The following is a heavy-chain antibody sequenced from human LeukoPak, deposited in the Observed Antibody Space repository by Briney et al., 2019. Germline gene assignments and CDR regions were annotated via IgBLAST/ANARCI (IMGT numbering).Heavy chain of an antibody. CDR1: GFTFDDDA. CDR2: ISWNSGSI. Sequence: GGSLRLSCAASGFTFDDDAMHWVRQAPGKGLEWVSGISWNSGSIGYADSVKGRFTISRDNAKNSLYLQMNSLRAEDTALYYCTKTPRYGDYYFDYWGQGTLVTVSS. V-gene: IGHV3-9*01. J-gene: IGHJ4*02. CDR3: TKTPRYGDYYFDY. D-gene: IGHD4-17*01.